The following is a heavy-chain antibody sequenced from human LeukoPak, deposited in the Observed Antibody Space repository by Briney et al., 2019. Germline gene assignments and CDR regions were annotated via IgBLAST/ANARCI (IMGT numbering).Heavy chain of an antibody. J-gene: IGHJ5*02. CDR1: GYTFTSYA. Sequence: ASVKVSCKASGYTFTSYAMNWVRQAPGQGLEWMGWINTNTGNPTYAQGFTGRFVFSLDTSVSTAYLQISSLKAEDTAVYYCARSHQNYYYGSGSYYAFDPWGQGTLVTVSS. CDR2: INTNTGNP. V-gene: IGHV7-4-1*02. CDR3: ARSHQNYYYGSGSYYAFDP. D-gene: IGHD3-10*01.